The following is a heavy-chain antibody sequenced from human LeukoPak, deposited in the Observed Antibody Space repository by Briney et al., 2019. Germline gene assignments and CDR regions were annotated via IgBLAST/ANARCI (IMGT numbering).Heavy chain of an antibody. J-gene: IGHJ4*02. Sequence: GGSLRLSCAASGFTFSSYWMSWVRQAPGKGLEWVANIKQDGSEKYYVDSVKGRFTISRDNAKNSLYLQMNSLRAEDTAVYYCAREPKPAYGDPGYWGQGTLVTVSS. CDR2: IKQDGSEK. V-gene: IGHV3-7*01. CDR1: GFTFSSYW. D-gene: IGHD4-17*01. CDR3: AREPKPAYGDPGY.